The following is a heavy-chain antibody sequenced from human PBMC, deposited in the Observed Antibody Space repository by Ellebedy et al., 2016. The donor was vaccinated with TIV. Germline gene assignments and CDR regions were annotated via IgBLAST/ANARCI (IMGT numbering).Heavy chain of an antibody. CDR2: IKQDGSEK. J-gene: IGHJ4*02. CDR1: GFTFSNYW. CDR3: AREGGTYYSAHFDQ. V-gene: IGHV3-7*03. D-gene: IGHD1-26*01. Sequence: PGGSLRLSCAASGFTFSNYWMTWVRQAPGKGPECVANIKQDGSEKYYVDSVKGRFTISRDNAKNSLYLQMNSLRAEDTAVYYCAREGGTYYSAHFDQWGQGTPVTVSS.